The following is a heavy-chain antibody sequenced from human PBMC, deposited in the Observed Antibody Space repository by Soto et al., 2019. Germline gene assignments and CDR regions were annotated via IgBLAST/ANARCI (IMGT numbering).Heavy chain of an antibody. CDR1: GFTFRNYA. J-gene: IGHJ5*02. Sequence: GGSLRLSCAASGFTFRNYAMTWARQAPGKGLEWVSSLLRSGSSAYYADSVRGRFTISSDTSANSLYLQMDNLRAEDTAIYYCEKDAISGDGIWLMDSWGQGPVVTVSS. CDR3: EKDAISGDGIWLMDS. V-gene: IGHV3-23*01. CDR2: LLRSGSSA. D-gene: IGHD4-17*01.